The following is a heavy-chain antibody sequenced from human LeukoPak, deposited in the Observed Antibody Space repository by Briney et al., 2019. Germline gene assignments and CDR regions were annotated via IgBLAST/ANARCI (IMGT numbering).Heavy chain of an antibody. CDR1: GFTFSNCG. J-gene: IGHJ4*02. V-gene: IGHV3-33*01. Sequence: GRSLRFSCAASGFTFSNCGMHWVRQAPGKGLEWVAVIWYDGSYKYYADSVKGRFTISRDNSKNTLYLQMNSLRAEDTAVYYCARGAGYNYPYYFDYWGQGTLVTVSS. D-gene: IGHD5-24*01. CDR2: IWYDGSYK. CDR3: ARGAGYNYPYYFDY.